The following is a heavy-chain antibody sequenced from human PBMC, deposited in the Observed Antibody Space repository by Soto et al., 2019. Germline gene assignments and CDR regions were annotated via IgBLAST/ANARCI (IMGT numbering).Heavy chain of an antibody. CDR1: GFTFSSYA. J-gene: IGHJ3*02. D-gene: IGHD6-6*01. V-gene: IGHV3-23*01. CDR2: ISGSGGST. Sequence: EVQLLESGGGLVQPGGSLRLSCAASGFTFSSYAMSWVRQAPGKGLEWVSAISGSGGSTYYADSVKGRFTIARDNSKNTLYLKMNSLRAEDTAVYYCAKDQLAVRSAFDIWGQGTMVTVSS. CDR3: AKDQLAVRSAFDI.